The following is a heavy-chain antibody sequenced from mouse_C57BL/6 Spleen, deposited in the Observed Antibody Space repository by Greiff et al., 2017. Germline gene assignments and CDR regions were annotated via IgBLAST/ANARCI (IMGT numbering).Heavy chain of an antibody. Sequence: DVQLVESGGGLVKPGGSLKLSCAASGFTFSDYGMHWVRQAPEKGLEWVAYISSGSSTIYYADTVKGRFTISRDNAKNTLFLQMTSLRSEDTAMYYCARGDYGSSYDAMDYWGQGTSVTVSS. CDR1: GFTFSDYG. CDR3: ARGDYGSSYDAMDY. J-gene: IGHJ4*01. CDR2: ISSGSSTI. D-gene: IGHD1-1*01. V-gene: IGHV5-17*01.